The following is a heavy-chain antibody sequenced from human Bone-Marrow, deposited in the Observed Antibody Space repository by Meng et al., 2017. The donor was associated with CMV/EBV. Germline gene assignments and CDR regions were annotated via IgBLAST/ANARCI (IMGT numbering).Heavy chain of an antibody. CDR2: IRYDGSNK. Sequence: GGSLRLSCAASGFTFRSYGMHWVRQAPGKGLEWVAFIRYDGSNKYYADSVKGRFTISRDNSRNTLYLQMNSLRAEDTAVYYCAKDLAPASYRGYYYYGMDVWGQGTTVTVSS. V-gene: IGHV3-30*02. D-gene: IGHD2-2*01. J-gene: IGHJ6*02. CDR3: AKDLAPASYRGYYYYGMDV. CDR1: GFTFRSYG.